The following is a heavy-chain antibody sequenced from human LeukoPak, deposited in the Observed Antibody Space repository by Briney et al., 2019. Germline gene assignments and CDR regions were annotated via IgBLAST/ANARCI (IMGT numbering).Heavy chain of an antibody. D-gene: IGHD6-19*01. CDR2: ISYDGSDK. Sequence: GRSLRLSCAASGFTFSSYAMHWVRQAPGKGLEWVAVISYDGSDKYYADSVKGRFTFSRDNSKNTLYLQMNSLRPEDTAVYYCARDWGRRYSSGWYGDFDYWGQGTLVTVSS. CDR1: GFTFSSYA. J-gene: IGHJ4*02. CDR3: ARDWGRRYSSGWYGDFDY. V-gene: IGHV3-30-3*01.